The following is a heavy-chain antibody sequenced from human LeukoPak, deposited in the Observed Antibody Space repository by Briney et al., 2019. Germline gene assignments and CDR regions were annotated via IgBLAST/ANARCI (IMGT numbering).Heavy chain of an antibody. CDR1: GYSFNDYH. D-gene: IGHD3-10*01. CDR2: INPNSGVT. CDR3: ARMGDSGSYGFDI. V-gene: IGHV1-2*04. Sequence: SVKVSCKASGYSFNDYHLHWVRQAPGHGLEWMAWINPNSGVTNYAQKFQGWVTMTRDTSISTAYMELSRLTSDDTAVYYCARMGDSGSYGFDIWGQGTMVTVSS. J-gene: IGHJ3*02.